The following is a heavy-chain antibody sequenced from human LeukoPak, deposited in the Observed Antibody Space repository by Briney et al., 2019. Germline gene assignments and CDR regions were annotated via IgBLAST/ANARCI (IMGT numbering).Heavy chain of an antibody. V-gene: IGHV3-23*01. CDR2: ISRSGGST. D-gene: IGHD3-22*01. Sequence: GGSLRLSCAASGFTFSSYAMSWVRQAPGKGLEGVSAISRSGGSTYYADSVKGRFTISRDNSKNTLYLQMNSLRAEDTAVYYCAKSLPNYYDSSGYSGFDYWGQGTLVTVSS. J-gene: IGHJ4*02. CDR1: GFTFSSYA. CDR3: AKSLPNYYDSSGYSGFDY.